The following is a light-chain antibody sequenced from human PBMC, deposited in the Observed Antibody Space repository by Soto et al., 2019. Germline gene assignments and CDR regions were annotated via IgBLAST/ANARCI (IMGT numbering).Light chain of an antibody. CDR2: EVS. Sequence: QSALTQPASVSGSPGQSITISCTGTSSDVGGYNYVSWYQQHPGKAPKLMIYEVSNRPSGVSNRFSGSKSGNTASLTISGLQAEEEADYYCSSYTSSSSWVFGGGTKVIVL. CDR3: SSYTSSSSWV. CDR1: SSDVGGYNY. V-gene: IGLV2-14*01. J-gene: IGLJ3*02.